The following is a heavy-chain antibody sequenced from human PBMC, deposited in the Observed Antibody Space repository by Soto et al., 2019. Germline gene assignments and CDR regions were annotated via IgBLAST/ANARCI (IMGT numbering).Heavy chain of an antibody. D-gene: IGHD3-22*01. V-gene: IGHV1-69*13. CDR1: GGTFSSYA. Sequence: GASVKVSCKASGGTFSSYAISWVRQAPGQGLEWIGGIIPIFGTANYAQKFQSRATITADESTSTAYMELSSLRSEDTAVYYCARDQGSSGYYYYYGMDVWGQGTTVTVSS. CDR2: IIPIFGTA. J-gene: IGHJ6*02. CDR3: ARDQGSSGYYYYYGMDV.